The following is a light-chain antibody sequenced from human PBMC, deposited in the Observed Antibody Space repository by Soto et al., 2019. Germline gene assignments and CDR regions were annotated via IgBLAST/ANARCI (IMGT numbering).Light chain of an antibody. J-gene: IGKJ5*01. Sequence: EIVLTQSPVTLSLSPGERATLSCRASQSVRTYLAWYQVKPGQAPRLLIYDASRRASGVPARFSGRGSGTDLTLTISSLEPEDFAVYYCELYGSSPPSITFGQGTRLEIK. V-gene: IGKV3-20*01. CDR2: DAS. CDR3: ELYGSSPPSIT. CDR1: QSVRTY.